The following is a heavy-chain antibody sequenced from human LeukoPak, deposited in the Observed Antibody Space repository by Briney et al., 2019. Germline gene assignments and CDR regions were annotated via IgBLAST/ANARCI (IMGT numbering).Heavy chain of an antibody. Sequence: SETLSLTCAVSGGSISSSNWWSWVRQPPGKGLEWIGEIYHSGSTNYNPSLKSRVTISIDKSKNQFSLNLSSVTAADTAVYYCARHLGRYCSSTSCYGPAQFDYWGQGTLVTVSS. J-gene: IGHJ4*02. CDR2: IYHSGST. D-gene: IGHD2-2*01. V-gene: IGHV4-4*02. CDR3: ARHLGRYCSSTSCYGPAQFDY. CDR1: GGSISSSNW.